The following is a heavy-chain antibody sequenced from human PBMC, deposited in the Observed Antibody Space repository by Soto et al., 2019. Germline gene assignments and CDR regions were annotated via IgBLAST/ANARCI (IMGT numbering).Heavy chain of an antibody. J-gene: IGHJ4*02. CDR3: AFNIPSGSYYNFGY. CDR1: GXPLSSSD. CDR2: FYYRGSP. Sequence: XTMSLPSPVSGXPLSSSDCNWIRPSPGRGLEWIGYFYYRGSPNYNPSLQSRITMSLDTSQNQFSLRLYSLTAADTSVYYCAFNIPSGSYYNFGYWGPGTLVTVSS. D-gene: IGHD3-10*01. V-gene: IGHV4-59*01.